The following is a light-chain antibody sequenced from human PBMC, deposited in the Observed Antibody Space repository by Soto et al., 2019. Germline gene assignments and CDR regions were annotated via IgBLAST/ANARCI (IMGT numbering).Light chain of an antibody. CDR1: QSLLYNSNKKTY. J-gene: IGKJ2*01. V-gene: IGKV4-1*01. Sequence: DIVMTQSPESLAVSLGERATINCKSSQSLLYNSNKKTYLTWYQQKAGQPPKLLIYWASTRESGVPDRFSGSGSGTDFTLTISSLQAEDAAVYYCQQYHSAPYTFGQGTKLEIK. CDR2: WAS. CDR3: QQYHSAPYT.